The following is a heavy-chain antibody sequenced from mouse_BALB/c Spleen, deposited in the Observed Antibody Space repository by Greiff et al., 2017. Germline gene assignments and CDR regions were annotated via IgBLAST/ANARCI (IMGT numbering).Heavy chain of an antibody. CDR2: INPYNDGT. CDR1: GYTFTSYV. Sequence: EVQLQQSGPELVKPGASVKMSCKASGYTFTSYVMHWVKQKPGQGLEWIGYINPYNDGTKYNEKFKGKATLTSDKSSSTAYMELSSLTSEDSAVYYCARNPMITLYAMDYWGQGTSVTVSS. J-gene: IGHJ4*01. D-gene: IGHD2-4*01. CDR3: ARNPMITLYAMDY. V-gene: IGHV1-14*01.